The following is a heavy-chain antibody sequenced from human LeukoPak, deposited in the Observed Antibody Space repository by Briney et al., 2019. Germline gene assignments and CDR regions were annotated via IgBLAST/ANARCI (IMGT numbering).Heavy chain of an antibody. CDR1: GFTFSSYG. J-gene: IGHJ4*02. V-gene: IGHV3-7*01. CDR2: IKQDGSEK. CDR3: ARLGSGSYPLFDY. D-gene: IGHD1-26*01. Sequence: GGSLRLSCAASGFTFSSYGMHWVRQAPGKGLEWVANIKQDGSEKYYVDSVKGRFTISRDNAKNSLYLQMNSLRAEDTAVYYCARLGSGSYPLFDYWGQGTLVTVSS.